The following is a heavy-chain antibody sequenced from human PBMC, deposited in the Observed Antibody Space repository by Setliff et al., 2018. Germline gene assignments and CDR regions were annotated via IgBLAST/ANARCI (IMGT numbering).Heavy chain of an antibody. J-gene: IGHJ6*03. CDR3: AREPTNTNYYYLDV. D-gene: IGHD2-8*01. CDR1: GGSISSYY. CDR2: IYYSGST. V-gene: IGHV4-59*12. Sequence: SETLSLTCAVYGGSISSYYWSWIRQPPGKGLEWIGNIYYSGSTNYNPSLKSRVTISKDTSKNQLSLKLSFVTAADTAVYYCAREPTNTNYYYLDVWGRGTTVTVSS.